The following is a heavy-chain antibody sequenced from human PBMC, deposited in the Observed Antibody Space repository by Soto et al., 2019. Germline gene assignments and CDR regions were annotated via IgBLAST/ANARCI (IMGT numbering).Heavy chain of an antibody. CDR1: GFTFSSYG. CDR2: ISYDGSNK. J-gene: IGHJ6*03. V-gene: IGHV3-30*18. D-gene: IGHD3-10*01. Sequence: GGSLRLSCAASGFTFSSYGMHWVRQAPGKGLEWVAVISYDGSNKYYADSVKGRFTISRDNSKNTLYLQMNSLRAEDTAVYYCAKDRGSGVNYYYMDVWGKGTTVTVSS. CDR3: AKDRGSGVNYYYMDV.